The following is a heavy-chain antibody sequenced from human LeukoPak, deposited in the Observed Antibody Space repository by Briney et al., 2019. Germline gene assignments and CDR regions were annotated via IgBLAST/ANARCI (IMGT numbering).Heavy chain of an antibody. D-gene: IGHD5-18*01. Sequence: SGGSLRLSCAASGFTFSSYAMSWVRQAPGKGLEWVAVISYDGSNKYYADSVKGRFTISRDNSKNTLYLQMNSLRAEDTAVYYWAKTTGLWIQLWYPLGVGGMDVWGQGTTVTVSS. J-gene: IGHJ6*02. V-gene: IGHV3-30*18. CDR1: GFTFSSYA. CDR2: ISYDGSNK. CDR3: AKTTGLWIQLWYPLGVGGMDV.